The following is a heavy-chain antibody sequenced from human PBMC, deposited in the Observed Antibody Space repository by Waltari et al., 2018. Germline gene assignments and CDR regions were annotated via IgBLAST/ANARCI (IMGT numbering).Heavy chain of an antibody. J-gene: IGHJ4*02. D-gene: IGHD3-16*01. Sequence: QVQLVQSGAEVKKPGASVKVSCTASGYTFTGSYMHWVRQAPGQGLEWMGWINPNSGGTNYAQKFQGRVTMTRDTSISTAYMELSRLRSDDTAVYYCARAWAPSEAPFDYWGQGTLVTVSS. CDR3: ARAWAPSEAPFDY. CDR2: INPNSGGT. V-gene: IGHV1-2*02. CDR1: GYTFTGSY.